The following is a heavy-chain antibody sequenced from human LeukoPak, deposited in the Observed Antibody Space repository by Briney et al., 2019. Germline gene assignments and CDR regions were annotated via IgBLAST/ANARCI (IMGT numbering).Heavy chain of an antibody. V-gene: IGHV3-21*01. D-gene: IGHD2-2*01. CDR1: GFTFSNYT. J-gene: IGHJ5*02. Sequence: GGSQRLSCAASGFTFSNYTMNWVRQAPGKGLEWVSSIRSSSSYIYYADSVKGRFTISRDNAKNSLYLQMNSLRAEDTAVYYCAKDLEDIVVVPAALDPWGQGTLVTVSS. CDR2: IRSSSSYI. CDR3: AKDLEDIVVVPAALDP.